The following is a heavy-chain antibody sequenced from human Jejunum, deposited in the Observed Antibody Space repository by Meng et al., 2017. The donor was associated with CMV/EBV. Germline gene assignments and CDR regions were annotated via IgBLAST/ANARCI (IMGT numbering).Heavy chain of an antibody. D-gene: IGHD2-2*01. CDR2: ISAYNGNT. V-gene: IGHV1-18*01. CDR3: ARFYCSSTSCPHVLFDY. J-gene: IGHJ4*02. Sequence: VRPVQVGAEVKKPGASVMVSSEASGFIFTSYAISWVRQAPGQGLQYMGWISAYNGNTNYAQELQGRVTMTTDTSTSTAYMELRSLRFDDTAVYYCARFYCSSTSCPHVLFDYWGQGTLVTVSS. CDR1: GFIFTSYA.